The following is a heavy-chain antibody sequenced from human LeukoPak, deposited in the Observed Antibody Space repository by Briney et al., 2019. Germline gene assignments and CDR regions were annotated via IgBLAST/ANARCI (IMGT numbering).Heavy chain of an antibody. CDR3: ARLGDILTGYYWGAFDY. V-gene: IGHV4-34*01. CDR2: INHSGST. J-gene: IGHJ4*02. CDR1: GGSFSGYY. Sequence: SETLSLTCAVYGGSFSGYYWSWIRQPPGKGLEWIGEINHSGSTNYNPSLKSRVTISVDTSKNQFSLKLSSVTAADTAVYYCARLGDILTGYYWGAFDYWGQGTLVTVSS. D-gene: IGHD3-9*01.